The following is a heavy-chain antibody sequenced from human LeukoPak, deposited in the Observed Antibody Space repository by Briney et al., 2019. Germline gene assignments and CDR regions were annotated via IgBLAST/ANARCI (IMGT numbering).Heavy chain of an antibody. D-gene: IGHD6-19*01. CDR2: ISGYNDKK. Sequence: ASVTVSCMASGYTLNTYGVSCVRQPRGKGLAWMGWISGYNDKKEFAQKFQGRVTMTTDASTNTAYMELRSLTYDDTAGYYCARDRDSIAVAGSPRYCDYWGQGSLVTVSS. V-gene: IGHV1-18*01. J-gene: IGHJ4*02. CDR1: GYTLNTYG. CDR3: ARDRDSIAVAGSPRYCDY.